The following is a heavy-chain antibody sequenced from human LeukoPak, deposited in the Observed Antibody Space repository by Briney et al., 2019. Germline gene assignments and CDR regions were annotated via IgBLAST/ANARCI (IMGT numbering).Heavy chain of an antibody. J-gene: IGHJ4*02. CDR3: TREFSSTEN. CDR2: IRSKAYGGTT. V-gene: IGHV3-49*04. CDR1: GFTFSNAW. D-gene: IGHD6-13*01. Sequence: PGGSLRLSCAASGFTFSNAWMNWVRQAPGKGLEWVGFIRSKAYGGTTEYAASVKGRFTISRDDSKSIAYLQMNSLKTEDTAVYYCTREFSSTENWGQGTLVTVSS.